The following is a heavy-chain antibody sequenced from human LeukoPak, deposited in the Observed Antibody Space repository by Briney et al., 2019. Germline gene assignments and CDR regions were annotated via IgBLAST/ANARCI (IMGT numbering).Heavy chain of an antibody. D-gene: IGHD3-22*01. CDR2: IYYIAST. Sequence: PSETLSLTCTVSGGSISSDYWSWIRQPPGKGLEWIGYIYYIASTNYNPSLKSRVTISVETSKNQFSLKLSSVTAADTAVYYCARHYDSSGYWYYWGQGTLVTVSS. V-gene: IGHV4-59*08. J-gene: IGHJ4*02. CDR1: GGSISSDY. CDR3: ARHYDSSGYWYY.